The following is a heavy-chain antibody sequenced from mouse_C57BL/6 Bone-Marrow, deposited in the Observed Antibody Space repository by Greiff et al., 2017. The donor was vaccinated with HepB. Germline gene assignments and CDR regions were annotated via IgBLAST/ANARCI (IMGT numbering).Heavy chain of an antibody. D-gene: IGHD1-1*01. V-gene: IGHV1-50*01. Sequence: QVQLQQPGAELVKPGASVKLSCKASGYTFTSYWMQWVKQRPGQGLEWIGEIDPADSYTNYNQKFKGKATLTVDTSSSTAYLQLSSLTSEDSAVDYCARRGDGSSYSYWYLGVWGTGTTVTVSS. CDR1: GYTFTSYW. CDR2: IDPADSYT. CDR3: ARRGDGSSYSYWYLGV. J-gene: IGHJ1*03.